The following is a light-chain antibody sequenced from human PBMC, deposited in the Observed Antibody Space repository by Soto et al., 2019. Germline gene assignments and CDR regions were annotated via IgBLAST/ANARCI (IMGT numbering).Light chain of an antibody. V-gene: IGLV2-14*01. Sequence: QSALTQPASVSGSPGQSITISCTGTSSDVGDNNYVSWYQQHPGKAPKLMIYDVTHRPSGISNRFSGSKSGNTASLTISGLQAEDDADYYCSSYTSSSTLYVFGTGTKLTVL. CDR3: SSYTSSSTLYV. CDR2: DVT. CDR1: SSDVGDNNY. J-gene: IGLJ1*01.